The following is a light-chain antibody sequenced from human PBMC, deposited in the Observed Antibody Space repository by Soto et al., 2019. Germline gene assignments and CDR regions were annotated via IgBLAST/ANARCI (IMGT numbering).Light chain of an antibody. CDR3: TSYTRSITYV. Sequence: QSVLTQPASVSGSPGQSITISCTGTSSDVGGYNYVSWYQQHPGKAPKLMIYEVSNRPSGVSNRFSGSKSGNTASLTISGLQAEDEADYYCTSYTRSITYVFGTGTKSPS. CDR1: SSDVGGYNY. V-gene: IGLV2-14*01. CDR2: EVS. J-gene: IGLJ1*01.